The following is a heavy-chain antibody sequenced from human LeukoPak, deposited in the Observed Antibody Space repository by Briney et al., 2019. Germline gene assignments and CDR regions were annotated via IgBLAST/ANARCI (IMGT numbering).Heavy chain of an antibody. J-gene: IGHJ5*02. CDR3: ARGTGGYRSNWFDP. Sequence: TSETLSLTCAVYGGSFSGYYWSWIRQPPGKGLEWIGEINHSGSTNYNPSLKSRVTISVDTSKNQFSLKLSSVTAADTAVYYCARGTGGYRSNWFDPWGQGTLVTVSS. CDR1: GGSFSGYY. CDR2: INHSGST. D-gene: IGHD6-25*01. V-gene: IGHV4-34*01.